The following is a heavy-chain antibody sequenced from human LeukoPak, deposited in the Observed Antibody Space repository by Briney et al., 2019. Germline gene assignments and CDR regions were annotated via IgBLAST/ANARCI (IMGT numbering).Heavy chain of an antibody. CDR1: GFNFSSYG. CDR3: AKGGVSDRGSWYGDYFDY. Sequence: PGGSLRLSCEASGFNFSSYGMHWVRQAPGKGLDWVAVLSADGSHTQFADSVKDRFAISRDNSKNTLYLQMNGLRAEDTAVYYCAKGGVSDRGSWYGDYFDYWGQGTLVTVSS. V-gene: IGHV3-30*18. D-gene: IGHD6-13*01. J-gene: IGHJ4*02. CDR2: LSADGSHT.